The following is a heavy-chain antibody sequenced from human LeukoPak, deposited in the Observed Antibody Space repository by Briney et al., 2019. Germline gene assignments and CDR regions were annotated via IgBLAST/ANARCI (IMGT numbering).Heavy chain of an antibody. CDR3: ARAGLAARDQGAYFDY. CDR1: GYTFASYG. Sequence: ASVKVSCKASGYTFASYGITWVRQAPGQGLEWMGWISAYNGNTNYAHKLQGRVTVTTDTSTTTAYMELSSLRSEDTAVYYCARAGLAARDQGAYFDYWGQGTLVTVSS. CDR2: ISAYNGNT. V-gene: IGHV1-18*01. J-gene: IGHJ4*02. D-gene: IGHD6-13*01.